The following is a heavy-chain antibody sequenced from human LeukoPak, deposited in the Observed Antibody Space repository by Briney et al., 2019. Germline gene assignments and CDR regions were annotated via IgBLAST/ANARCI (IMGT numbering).Heavy chain of an antibody. V-gene: IGHV3-30*02. CDR1: GFIFSTYG. J-gene: IGHJ4*02. CDR2: IRNDGSDK. CDR3: AKDRAFGQFLWGNDY. Sequence: PGGSLRLSCAASGFIFSTYGMHWVRQAPGKGLEWVAFIRNDGSDKYYAVSVKGRFTISRDNSKNTLYLQTNSLRAEDTALYYCAKDRAFGQFLWGNDYWGQGTLVTVSS. D-gene: IGHD3-10*01.